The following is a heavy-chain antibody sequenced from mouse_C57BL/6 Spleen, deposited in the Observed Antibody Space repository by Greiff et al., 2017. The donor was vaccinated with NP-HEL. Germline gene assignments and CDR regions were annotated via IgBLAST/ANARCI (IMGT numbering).Heavy chain of an antibody. J-gene: IGHJ4*01. CDR1: GYAFSSYW. D-gene: IGHD3-1*01. CDR2: IYPGDGDT. Sequence: QVQLQQSGAELVKPGASVKISCKASGYAFSSYWMNWVKQRPGKGLEWIGQIYPGDGDTNYNGKFKGKATLTADKSSSTAYMQLSSLTSEDSAVYFYARKARAPYYAMDYWGQGTSVTVSS. CDR3: ARKARAPYYAMDY. V-gene: IGHV1-80*01.